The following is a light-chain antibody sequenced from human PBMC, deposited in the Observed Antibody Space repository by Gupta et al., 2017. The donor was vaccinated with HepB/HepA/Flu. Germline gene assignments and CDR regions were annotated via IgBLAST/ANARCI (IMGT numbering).Light chain of an antibody. CDR2: GAS. CDR1: QSIDTN. Sequence: EIVMTQSPATLSVAPGERATLSCRASQSIDTNLAWYQQKPGQAPRLLIYGASTRDTGVPVRFSGSGYGTEFTLTISSRQSEDFAVYYCQQCNIWPPVTFGGGTKVEIK. CDR3: QQCNIWPPVT. V-gene: IGKV3-15*01. J-gene: IGKJ4*01.